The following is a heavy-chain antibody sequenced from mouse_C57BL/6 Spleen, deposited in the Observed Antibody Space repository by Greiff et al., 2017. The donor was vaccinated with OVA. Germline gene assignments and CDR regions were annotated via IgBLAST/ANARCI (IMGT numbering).Heavy chain of an antibody. CDR3: ARASSLCDFDV. J-gene: IGHJ1*03. V-gene: IGHV5-16*01. Sequence: EVMLVESEGGLVQPGSSVKLSCTASGFSFSDYYMAWVRQVPEKGLEWVANINYDGSSTYYLDSLKGRFTISRDNAKNILYLQMSSLKSEDTSTYYCARASSLCDFDVWGTGTTVTVSS. D-gene: IGHD6-1*01. CDR2: INYDGSST. CDR1: GFSFSDYY.